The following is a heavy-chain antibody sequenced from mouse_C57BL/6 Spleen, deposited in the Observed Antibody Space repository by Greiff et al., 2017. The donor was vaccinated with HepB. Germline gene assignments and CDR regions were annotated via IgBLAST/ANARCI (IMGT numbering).Heavy chain of an antibody. CDR1: GYAFSSYW. CDR3: ARNYDYDGRSYFDY. D-gene: IGHD2-4*01. J-gene: IGHJ2*01. Sequence: VKLMESGAELVKPGASVKISCKASGYAFSSYWMNWVKQRPGKGLEWIGQIYPGDGDTNYNGKFKGKATLTADKSSSTAYMQLSSLTSEDSAVYFCARNYDYDGRSYFDYWGQGTTLTVSS. CDR2: IYPGDGDT. V-gene: IGHV1-80*01.